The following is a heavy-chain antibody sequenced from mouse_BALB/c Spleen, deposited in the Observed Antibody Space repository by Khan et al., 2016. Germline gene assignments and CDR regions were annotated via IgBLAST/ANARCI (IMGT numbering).Heavy chain of an antibody. V-gene: IGHV5-6-3*01. J-gene: IGHJ3*01. CDR1: GFTFSSYG. Sequence: EVELVASGGGLVQPGGSLKLSCAASGFTFSSYGMSWVRQTPDKRLELVATINSNGGSTYYPDSVKGRFTISRDNAKNTLYLQMSSLKSEDTAMYYCARDGYGNSAWVAYWGQGTLVTVSA. CDR3: ARDGYGNSAWVAY. CDR2: INSNGGST. D-gene: IGHD2-10*02.